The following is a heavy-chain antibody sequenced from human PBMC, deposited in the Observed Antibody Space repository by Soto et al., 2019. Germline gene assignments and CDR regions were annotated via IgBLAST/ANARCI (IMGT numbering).Heavy chain of an antibody. CDR1: GFTFSSYG. Sequence: GGSLRLSCAASGFTFSSYGMHWVRQAPGKGLEWVAVISYDGSNKYYADSVKGRFTISRDNSKNTLYLQMNSLRAEDTAVYYCAKDLEGYCSGGSCYPSGYWGQGTLVTVSS. CDR2: ISYDGSNK. V-gene: IGHV3-30*18. J-gene: IGHJ4*02. CDR3: AKDLEGYCSGGSCYPSGY. D-gene: IGHD2-15*01.